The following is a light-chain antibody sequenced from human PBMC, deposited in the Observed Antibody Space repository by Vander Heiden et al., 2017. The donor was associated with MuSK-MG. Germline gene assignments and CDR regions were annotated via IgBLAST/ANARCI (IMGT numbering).Light chain of an antibody. CDR3: QQYGTSVT. Sequence: ETVLTQSPGTLSLSPGERATLSCRASQSVSSSYLAWYQQKPGQAPRLLIYGASSRATGIPDRFSGSGSGTDFTLTISRLEPEDFAVYYWQQYGTSVTFGHGTKVDIK. V-gene: IGKV3-20*01. CDR1: QSVSSSY. J-gene: IGKJ3*01. CDR2: GAS.